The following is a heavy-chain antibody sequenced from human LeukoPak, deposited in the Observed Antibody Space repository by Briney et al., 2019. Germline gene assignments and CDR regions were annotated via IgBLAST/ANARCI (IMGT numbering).Heavy chain of an antibody. CDR1: GFTFSSYG. D-gene: IGHD5-24*01. Sequence: GGSLRLSCAASGFTFSSYGMSWVRQAPGKGLEWVSAISGSGGSTYYADSVKGRFTISRDNAKNSLYLQMNSLRAEDTAVYYCAEGEMATISRGAFDIWGQGTMVTVSS. J-gene: IGHJ3*02. CDR3: AEGEMATISRGAFDI. CDR2: ISGSGGST. V-gene: IGHV3-23*01.